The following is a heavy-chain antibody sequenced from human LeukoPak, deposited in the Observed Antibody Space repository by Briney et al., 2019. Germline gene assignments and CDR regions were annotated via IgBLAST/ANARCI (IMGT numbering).Heavy chain of an antibody. CDR1: GGSISSYY. D-gene: IGHD6-13*01. J-gene: IGHJ3*02. Sequence: SETLSLTCTVSGGSISSYYWSWIRQPAGKGLEWIGRIYTSGSTNYNPSLKSRVTMSVDTSKNQFSLKLSSVTAVDTAVYYCARGRAAAGTRDAFDIWGQGTMVTVSS. V-gene: IGHV4-4*07. CDR2: IYTSGST. CDR3: ARGRAAAGTRDAFDI.